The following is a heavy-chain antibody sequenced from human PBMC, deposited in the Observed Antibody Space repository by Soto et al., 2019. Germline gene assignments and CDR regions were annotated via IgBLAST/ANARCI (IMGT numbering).Heavy chain of an antibody. J-gene: IGHJ4*02. CDR3: AREPATTKPEGVDF. D-gene: IGHD1-7*01. CDR2: INPNSGGT. Sequence: ASVKVSCKASGYTFSDYYIHWVRQAPGQGLEWMGWINPNSGGTKYAPKFQGGVTMTRDTSITTAYMELSRLRSGDTAVYYCAREPATTKPEGVDFWGQGTLVTVSS. CDR1: GYTFSDYY. V-gene: IGHV1-2*02.